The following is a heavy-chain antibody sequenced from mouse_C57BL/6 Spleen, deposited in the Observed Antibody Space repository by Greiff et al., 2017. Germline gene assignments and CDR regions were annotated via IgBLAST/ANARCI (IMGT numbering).Heavy chain of an antibody. CDR3: ARDGYGSSYDWYFDV. CDR1: GFTFSSYA. CDR2: LSDGGSYT. J-gene: IGHJ1*03. V-gene: IGHV5-4*01. Sequence: DVQLVESGGGLVKPGGSLTLSCAASGFTFSSYAMSWVRQTPEKRLEWVATLSDGGSYTYYPDHVKGRFTISSDNAKNNLYLQMSHLKSEDTAMYYCARDGYGSSYDWYFDVWGTGTTVTVSA. D-gene: IGHD1-1*01.